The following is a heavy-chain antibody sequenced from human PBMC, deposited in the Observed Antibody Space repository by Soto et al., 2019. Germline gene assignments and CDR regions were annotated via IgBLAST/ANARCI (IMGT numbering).Heavy chain of an antibody. D-gene: IGHD2-15*01. CDR1: GYTFTSYA. CDR2: INAGNGNT. CDR3: ARVLGVAAIDYYYGMDV. V-gene: IGHV1-3*01. Sequence: ASVKVSCKASGYTFTSYAMHWVRQAPGQRLEWMGWINAGNGNTKYSQKFQGRVTITRDTSASTAYMELSSLRSEDTAVYYCARVLGVAAIDYYYGMDVWGQGTTVTVSS. J-gene: IGHJ6*02.